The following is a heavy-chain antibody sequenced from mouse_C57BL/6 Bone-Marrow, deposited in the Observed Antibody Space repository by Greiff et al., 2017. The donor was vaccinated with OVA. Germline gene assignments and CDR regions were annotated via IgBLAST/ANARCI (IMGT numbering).Heavy chain of an antibody. CDR2: ISYDGSN. V-gene: IGHV3-6*01. Sequence: ESGPGLVKPSQSLSLTCSVTGYSITSGYYWNWIRQFPGNKLEWMGYISYDGSNNYNPSLKNRISITRDTSKNQFFLKLNSVTTEDTATYYCAGETLDYWGQGTTLTVSS. J-gene: IGHJ2*01. CDR3: AGETLDY. CDR1: GYSITSGYY.